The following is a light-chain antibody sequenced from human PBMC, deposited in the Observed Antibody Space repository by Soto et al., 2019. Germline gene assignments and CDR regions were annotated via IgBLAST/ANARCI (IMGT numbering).Light chain of an antibody. Sequence: EIVLTQSPATLSVSLGDSATLSCRASQSVSLSLAWYQMRPGQPPRLLIYGASTRATDIPARFSGSGSGTDVTLTISSLQSEDVAVYFCQQYHIGPSWTFGQGTKVELK. CDR1: QSVSLS. CDR2: GAS. V-gene: IGKV3-15*01. J-gene: IGKJ1*01. CDR3: QQYHIGPSWT.